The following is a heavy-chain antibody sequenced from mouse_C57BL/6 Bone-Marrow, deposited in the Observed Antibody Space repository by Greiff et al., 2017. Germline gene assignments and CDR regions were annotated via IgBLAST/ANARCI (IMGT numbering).Heavy chain of an antibody. CDR1: GYSITSGYY. CDR2: ISYDGSN. D-gene: IGHD2-3*01. Sequence: EVKLMESGPGLVKPSQSLSLTCSVTGYSITSGYYWNWIRQFPGNQLEWMGFISYDGSNNYNPSLKNRISITLDTSKNQFFLKWNSVTTVDTATYYCARDYDNPAFADWGQGTLVTVSA. CDR3: ARDYDNPAFAD. V-gene: IGHV3-6*01. J-gene: IGHJ3*01.